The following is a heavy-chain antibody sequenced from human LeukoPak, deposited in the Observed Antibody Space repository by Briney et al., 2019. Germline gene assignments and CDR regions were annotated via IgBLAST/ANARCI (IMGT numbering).Heavy chain of an antibody. V-gene: IGHV3-48*01. CDR2: ISSSSSTI. J-gene: IGHJ4*02. CDR3: ARDVEYYFDY. Sequence: GGSLRLSCAASGFTFSSYSMNWVRQAPGKGLEWVSYISSSSSTIYYADSVKGRFTISRDNAKNSLYLQMNSLRAEDTAVYYCARDVEYYFDYWGQGTLVTVSS. D-gene: IGHD3-3*01. CDR1: GFTFSSYS.